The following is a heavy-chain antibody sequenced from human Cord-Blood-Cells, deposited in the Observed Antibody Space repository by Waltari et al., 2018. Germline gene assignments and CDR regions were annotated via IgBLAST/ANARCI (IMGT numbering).Heavy chain of an antibody. CDR3: AHLKLGLIDY. CDR1: EFSLSTSGVG. V-gene: IGHV2-5*01. D-gene: IGHD7-27*01. CDR2: IYWNDDK. J-gene: IGHJ4*02. Sequence: QITLKESGPPLVKPTHTLTLTSTFSEFSLSTSGVGVGWIRQPPGKVLEWLALIYWNDDKRYSPSLKSRLTITKDTSKNQVVLTMTNMDPVDTATYYCAHLKLGLIDYWGQGTLVTVSS.